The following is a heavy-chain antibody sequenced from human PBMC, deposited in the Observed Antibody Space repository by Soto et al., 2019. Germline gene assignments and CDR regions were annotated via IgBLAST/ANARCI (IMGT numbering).Heavy chain of an antibody. CDR1: GFTFSSYS. CDR2: ISSSSSTI. D-gene: IGHD1-1*01. Sequence: EVQLVESGGGLVQPGGYLRLYCAASGFTFSSYSMNWVRQAPGKGREWVSYISSSSSTIYYADSVKGRFTISRDNAKNPLYLKMNSLSAEDTAVYYCAGEADDLNWFDPWGKGTLVTVSS. V-gene: IGHV3-48*01. J-gene: IGHJ5*02. CDR3: AGEADDLNWFDP.